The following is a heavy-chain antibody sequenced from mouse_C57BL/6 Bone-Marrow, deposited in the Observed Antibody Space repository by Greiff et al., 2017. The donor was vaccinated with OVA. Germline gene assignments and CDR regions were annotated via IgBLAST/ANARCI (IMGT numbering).Heavy chain of an antibody. CDR1: GYTFTSYW. Sequence: VQLQQPGAELVKPGASVKLSCKASGYTFTSYWMHWVKQRPGQGLEWIGMIHPNSGSTNYNEKFKSKATLTVDKSSSTAYMQLSSLTSDDSAVYYCAGIYYGYDDGYWGQGTSVTVSS. CDR3: AGIYYGYDDGY. D-gene: IGHD2-2*01. V-gene: IGHV1-64*01. CDR2: IHPNSGST. J-gene: IGHJ4*01.